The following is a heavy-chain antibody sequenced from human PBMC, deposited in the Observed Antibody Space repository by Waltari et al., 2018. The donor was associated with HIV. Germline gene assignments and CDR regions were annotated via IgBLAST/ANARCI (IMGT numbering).Heavy chain of an antibody. J-gene: IGHJ4*02. V-gene: IGHV3-30-3*01. CDR1: GRLVSDYT. Sequence: QVQLVESGGGVVQPGRSLRPSCAASGRLVSDYTMHWVRQAPGKGLEWGAVISKAGTKKYYADSVKGRFTISRDNSNNALYLQMNSLTVEDTAVYYCARGIYCGSDCYSGLDSWGQGSLVTVSS. CDR3: ARGIYCGSDCYSGLDS. D-gene: IGHD2-21*02. CDR2: ISKAGTKK.